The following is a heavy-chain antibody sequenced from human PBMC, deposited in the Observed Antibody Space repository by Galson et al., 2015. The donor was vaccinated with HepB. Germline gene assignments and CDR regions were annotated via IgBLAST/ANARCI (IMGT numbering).Heavy chain of an antibody. Sequence: SVKVSCKASGYTFTSYAMHWVRQAPGQRLEWMGWINAGNGNTKYSQKFQGRVTITRDTSASTAYMELSSLRSEDTAVYYCARGGVGYSSSWYIGYWGQGTLVTVSS. D-gene: IGHD6-13*01. CDR3: ARGGVGYSSSWYIGY. CDR1: GYTFTSYA. CDR2: INAGNGNT. J-gene: IGHJ4*02. V-gene: IGHV1-3*01.